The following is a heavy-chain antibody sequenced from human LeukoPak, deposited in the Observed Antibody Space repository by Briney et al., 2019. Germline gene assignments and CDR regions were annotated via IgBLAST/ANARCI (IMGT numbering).Heavy chain of an antibody. D-gene: IGHD4-17*01. CDR1: GGSLNNYY. Sequence: SETLSLTCTVSGGSLNNYYWSWIRQPPGKGLEWIGCIYFSGSTNYNPSLNSRVTISVDTSKNQSSLTLASLTSADTAVYFCARDVGDYADYWGQGTLVTVSS. J-gene: IGHJ4*02. CDR2: IYFSGST. V-gene: IGHV4-59*01. CDR3: ARDVGDYADY.